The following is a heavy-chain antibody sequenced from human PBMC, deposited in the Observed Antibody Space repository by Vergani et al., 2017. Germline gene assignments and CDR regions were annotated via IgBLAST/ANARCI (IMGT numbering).Heavy chain of an antibody. CDR3: AAGGGGSSGYDSRTSYYYYGMDV. J-gene: IGHJ6*02. CDR2: IVVGSGNT. V-gene: IGHV1-58*02. CDR1: GFTFTSSA. Sequence: QMQLVQSGPEVKKPGTSVKVSCKASGFTFTSSAMQWVRQARGQRLEWIGWIVVGSGNTNYAQKFQERVTITRDMSTRTADMELSSLRSEDTAAYYCAAGGGGSSGYDSRTSYYYYGMDVWGQGTTVTASS. D-gene: IGHD5-12*01.